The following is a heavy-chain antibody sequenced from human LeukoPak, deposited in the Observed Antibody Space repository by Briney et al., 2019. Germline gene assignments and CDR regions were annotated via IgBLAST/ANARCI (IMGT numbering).Heavy chain of an antibody. D-gene: IGHD3-10*01. Sequence: GGSLRLSCAASGFTFSSYWMSWVRQAPGKGLEWVANIKQDGSEKYYVASVKGRFTTSRDNANNSLYLQMDSLRAEDTAVYYCARVGDYYYSGSYDYWGQGTLVTVSS. CDR3: ARVGDYYYSGSYDY. V-gene: IGHV3-7*01. J-gene: IGHJ4*02. CDR2: IKQDGSEK. CDR1: GFTFSSYW.